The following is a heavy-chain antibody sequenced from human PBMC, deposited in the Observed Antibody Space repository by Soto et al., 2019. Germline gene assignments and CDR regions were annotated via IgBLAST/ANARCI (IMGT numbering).Heavy chain of an antibody. D-gene: IGHD2-15*01. CDR1: GYTFTSYY. CDR3: AREVVVAATPRLYYFDY. J-gene: IGHJ4*02. V-gene: IGHV1-46*01. CDR2: INPSGGST. Sequence: ASVKVSCKASGYTFTSYYMHWVRQAPGQGLEWMGIINPSGGSTSYAQKFQGRVTMTRDTSTSTVYMELSSLRSEDTAVYYCAREVVVAATPRLYYFDYWGQGTLVTVYS.